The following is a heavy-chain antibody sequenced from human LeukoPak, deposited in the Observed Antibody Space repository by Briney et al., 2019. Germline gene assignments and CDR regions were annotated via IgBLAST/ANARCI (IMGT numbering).Heavy chain of an antibody. CDR2: ISSSGSTI. CDR1: GFTFDDYG. CDR3: AKDSKIVGATFRSYHYMDV. V-gene: IGHV3-11*01. Sequence: GGSLRLSCAASGFTFDDYGMSWVRQAPGKGLEWVSYISSSGSTIYYADSVKGRFTISRDNAKNSLYLQMNSLRAEDTAVYYCAKDSKIVGATFRSYHYMDVWGKGTAVTVSS. J-gene: IGHJ6*03. D-gene: IGHD1-26*01.